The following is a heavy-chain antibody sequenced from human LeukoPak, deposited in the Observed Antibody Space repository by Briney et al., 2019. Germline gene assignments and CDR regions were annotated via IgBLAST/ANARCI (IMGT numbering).Heavy chain of an antibody. J-gene: IGHJ6*02. V-gene: IGHV3-7*03. Sequence: GGSLRLSCAASGFTFSSYWMNWASQAPGKGLEWVASINHNGNVNYYVDSVKGRFTISRDNAKNSLYLQMSNLRAEDTAVYFCTRGGGLDVWGQGATVTVSS. CDR2: INHNGNVN. CDR3: TRGGGLDV. D-gene: IGHD3-16*01. CDR1: GFTFSSYW.